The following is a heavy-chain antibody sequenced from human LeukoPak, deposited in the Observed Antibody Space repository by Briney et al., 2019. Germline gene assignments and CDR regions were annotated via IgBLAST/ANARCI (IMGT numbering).Heavy chain of an antibody. CDR1: GYTFTSHY. D-gene: IGHD5-24*01. Sequence: ASVKVSCKASGYTFTSHYMHWVRQAPGQGLEWMGIINPSGGGTSYAQKFQGRVTMTRDMSTSTVYMELSSLRSEDTAVYYCARASRGAYNQGWLDPWGQGTLVTVSS. V-gene: IGHV1-46*01. CDR2: INPSGGGT. J-gene: IGHJ5*02. CDR3: ARASRGAYNQGWLDP.